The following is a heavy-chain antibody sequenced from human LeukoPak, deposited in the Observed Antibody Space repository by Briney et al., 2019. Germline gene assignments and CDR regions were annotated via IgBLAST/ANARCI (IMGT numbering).Heavy chain of an antibody. V-gene: IGHV1-69*13. CDR2: IIPIFGTA. D-gene: IGHD3-3*01. J-gene: IGHJ4*02. Sequence: GASVKVSCKASGGTFSSYAISWVRQAPGQGLEWMGGIIPIFGTANYAQKFQGRVTITADESTSTAYMELSSLRSEDTAVYYCARDALLTIFGDERKNTDDYWGQGTLVTVSS. CDR1: GGTFSSYA. CDR3: ARDALLTIFGDERKNTDDY.